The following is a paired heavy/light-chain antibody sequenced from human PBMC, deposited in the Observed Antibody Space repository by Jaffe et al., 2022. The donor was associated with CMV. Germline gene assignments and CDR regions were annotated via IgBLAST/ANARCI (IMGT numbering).Heavy chain of an antibody. Sequence: QVQLQQSGPGLVKPSQTLSLTCAISGDSVSSNSAAWNWIRQSPSRGLEWLGRTYYRSKWYNDYAVSVKSRITINPDTSKNQFSLQLNSVTPEDTAVYYCARGYGLRGYYYYGMDVWGQGTTVTVSS. CDR2: TYYRSKWYN. CDR3: ARGYGLRGYYYYGMDV. J-gene: IGHJ6*02. D-gene: IGHD2-15*01. V-gene: IGHV6-1*01. CDR1: GDSVSSNSAA.
Light chain of an antibody. CDR3: QQLNSYPPT. CDR2: AAS. J-gene: IGKJ4*01. CDR1: QGISSY. V-gene: IGKV1-9*01. Sequence: IQLTQSPSSLSASVGDRVTITCRASQGISSYLAWYQQKPGKAPKLLIYAASTLQSGVPSRFSGSGSGTDFTLTISSLQPEDFATYYCQQLNSYPPTFGGGTKVEIK.